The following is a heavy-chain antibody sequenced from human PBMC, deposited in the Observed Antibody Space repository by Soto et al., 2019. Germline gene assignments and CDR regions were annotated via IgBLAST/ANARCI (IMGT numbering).Heavy chain of an antibody. CDR2: IYKSATT. Sequence: SETLSLTCSVSGDSISNLDFFWAWIRQPPGQALEYIGYIYKSATTYYNPSFESRVAISVDTSKSQFSLNVTSVTAADTAVYFCARGRYCLTGRCFPNWFDSWGQGALVTVSS. CDR1: GDSISNLDFF. D-gene: IGHD7-27*01. V-gene: IGHV4-30-4*01. J-gene: IGHJ5*01. CDR3: ARGRYCLTGRCFPNWFDS.